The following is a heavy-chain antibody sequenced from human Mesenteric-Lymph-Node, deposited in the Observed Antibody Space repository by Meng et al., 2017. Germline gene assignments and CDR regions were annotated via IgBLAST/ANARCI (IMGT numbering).Heavy chain of an antibody. D-gene: IGHD1-26*01. CDR2: ISSSGTYI. J-gene: IGHJ4*02. Sequence: EVQLVESGGGLVQPGGSLRLSCAASGFTFSSYSMNWVRQAPGKGLEWVSSISSSGTYIYYADSVKGRFTISRDNAKNSLYLQMNSLRAEDTAVYYCARGSGLAVAATFDYWGQGTLVTVSS. CDR3: ARGSGLAVAATFDY. CDR1: GFTFSSYS. V-gene: IGHV3-21*01.